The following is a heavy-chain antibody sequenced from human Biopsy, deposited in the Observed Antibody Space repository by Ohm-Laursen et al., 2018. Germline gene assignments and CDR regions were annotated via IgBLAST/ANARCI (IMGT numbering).Heavy chain of an antibody. Sequence: SLRLSCTASGFPFRDYYMRWIRQAPGKGLEWVSYISSGGTTIYYADSVKGRFTISRDNAKNSLYLQMNSLRADDTAVYYCARDTRWSPYSMDVWGQGTTVTVSS. CDR2: ISSGGTTI. CDR1: GFPFRDYY. D-gene: IGHD4-23*01. CDR3: ARDTRWSPYSMDV. V-gene: IGHV3-11*01. J-gene: IGHJ6*02.